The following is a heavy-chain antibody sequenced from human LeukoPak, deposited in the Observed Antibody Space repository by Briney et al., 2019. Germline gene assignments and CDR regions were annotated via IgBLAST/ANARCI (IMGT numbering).Heavy chain of an antibody. V-gene: IGHV3-74*01. D-gene: IGHD4-11*01. CDR3: VRDNYGVDY. Sequence: GGSLRLSCAASGFSFSTYWMQWVRQAPGKGLVWVSHINGDGSGTTYADSAKGRFTISRDNAKNTLYLQMNSLRAEDTAVYYCVRDNYGVDYWGQGTLVTVSS. CDR2: INGDGSGT. J-gene: IGHJ4*02. CDR1: GFSFSTYW.